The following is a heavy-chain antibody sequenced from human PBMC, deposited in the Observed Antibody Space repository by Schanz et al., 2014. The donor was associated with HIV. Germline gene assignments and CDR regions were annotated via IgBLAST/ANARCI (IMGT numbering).Heavy chain of an antibody. V-gene: IGHV3-30*03. Sequence: QVQLVESGGGVVQPGRSLRLSCAASGFIFKNYGMHWVRQAPGKGLEWVAVISNDGSNKYYADSVKGRFTISRDNSKKTLYLQMNSLRAEDTAVYYCARGEAITYYYHYYGMDVWGQGTTVTVSS. D-gene: IGHD1-20*01. CDR3: ARGEAITYYYHYYGMDV. CDR1: GFIFKNYG. J-gene: IGHJ6*02. CDR2: ISNDGSNK.